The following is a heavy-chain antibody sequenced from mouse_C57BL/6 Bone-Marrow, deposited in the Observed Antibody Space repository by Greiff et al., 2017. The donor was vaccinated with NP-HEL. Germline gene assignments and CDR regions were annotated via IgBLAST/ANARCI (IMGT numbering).Heavy chain of an antibody. Sequence: QVQLQQSGAELVRPGASVTLSCTASGFTFTDYEMHWVKQTPVHGLEWIGAIDPETGGPAYTPKFKGKAILTADQSSSTTYLQLRSLTSEDSAVYYCTGGRFAYWGQGTLVTVSA. CDR3: TGGRFAY. CDR1: GFTFTDYE. V-gene: IGHV1-15*01. D-gene: IGHD1-1*02. J-gene: IGHJ3*01. CDR2: IDPETGGP.